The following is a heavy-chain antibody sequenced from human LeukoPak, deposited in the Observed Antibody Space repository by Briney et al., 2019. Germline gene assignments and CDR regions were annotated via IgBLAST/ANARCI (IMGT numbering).Heavy chain of an antibody. D-gene: IGHD2-2*01. V-gene: IGHV1-69*13. CDR3: ARDGWDSYCSSTSCYVGTET. Sequence: SVKVSCKASGYTFTSYGISWVRQAPGQGLEWMGGIIPIFGTANYAQKFQGRVTITADESTSTAYMELSSLRSEDTAVYYCARDGWDSYCSSTSCYVGTETWGQGTLVTVSS. CDR1: GYTFTSYG. J-gene: IGHJ5*02. CDR2: IIPIFGTA.